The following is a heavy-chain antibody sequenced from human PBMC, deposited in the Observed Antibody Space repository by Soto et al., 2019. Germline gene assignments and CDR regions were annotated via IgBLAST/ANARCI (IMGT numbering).Heavy chain of an antibody. CDR3: AKCGAYGSGAFDI. Sequence: GESLKISCAASGFTFSNYAMSWVRQAPGKGLEWVSGISGSGGTAYYADSVKGRFTISRDNSKNTLYLQMNSLRAEDTAVYYCAKCGAYGSGAFDIWGQGTMVTVSS. CDR2: ISGSGGTA. J-gene: IGHJ3*02. CDR1: GFTFSNYA. V-gene: IGHV3-23*01. D-gene: IGHD3-10*01.